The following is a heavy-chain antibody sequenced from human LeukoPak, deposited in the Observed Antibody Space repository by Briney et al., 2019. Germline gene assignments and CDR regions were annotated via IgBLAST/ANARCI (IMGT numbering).Heavy chain of an antibody. CDR1: GFTFSSYS. D-gene: IGHD6-6*01. J-gene: IGHJ4*02. Sequence: GGSLRLSCAASGFTFSSYSMNWVRQAPGKGLEWVSVIYSGGSTYYADSVKGRFTISRDNSKNTLYLQMNSLRAEDTAVYYCASSIAARRQFDYWGQGTLVTVSS. CDR3: ASSIAARRQFDY. V-gene: IGHV3-53*01. CDR2: IYSGGST.